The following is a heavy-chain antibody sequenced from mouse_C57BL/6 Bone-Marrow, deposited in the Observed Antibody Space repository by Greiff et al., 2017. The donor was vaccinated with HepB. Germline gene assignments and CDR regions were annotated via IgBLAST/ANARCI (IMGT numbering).Heavy chain of an antibody. D-gene: IGHD1-1*01. V-gene: IGHV1-18*01. CDR1: GYTFTDYN. CDR3: ARITTVVAQWYFDV. Sequence: EVQLQQSGPELVKPGASVKIPCKASGYTFTDYNMDWVKQSHGKSLEWIGDINPNNGGTIYNQKFKGKATLTVDKSSSTAYMELRSLTSEETAVYYCARITTVVAQWYFDVWGTGTTVTVSS. CDR2: INPNNGGT. J-gene: IGHJ1*03.